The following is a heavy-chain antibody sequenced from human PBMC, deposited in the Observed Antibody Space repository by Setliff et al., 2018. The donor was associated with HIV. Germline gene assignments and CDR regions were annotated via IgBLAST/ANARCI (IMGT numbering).Heavy chain of an antibody. CDR3: TTLLSGVGTDVFDI. CDR2: LKSNAEGGTA. Sequence: PGGSLRLSCAGSGFTFSNAWMSRIRQAPGKGLEWVARLKSNAEGGTADYAAPVRRRFTISRDDSKNTLYLLMNSLKVEDTAVYYCTTLLSGVGTDVFDIWGQGTMVTVSS. J-gene: IGHJ3*02. D-gene: IGHD2-15*01. V-gene: IGHV3-15*01. CDR1: GFTFSNAW.